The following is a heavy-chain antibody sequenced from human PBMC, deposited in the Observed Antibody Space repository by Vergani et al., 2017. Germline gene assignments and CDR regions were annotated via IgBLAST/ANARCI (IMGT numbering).Heavy chain of an antibody. CDR1: GYSFTSYW. CDR3: ARQRRQTVTTSAIYYMDV. Sequence: EVQLVQSGAEVKTPGESLKISCKGSGYSFTSYWIGWVRQMPGKGLEWMGIIYPGDSDTRYSPSFQGQVTISADKSISTAYLQWSSLKASDTAMYYCARQRRQTVTTSAIYYMDVWGKGTTVTVSS. V-gene: IGHV5-51*01. CDR2: IYPGDSDT. D-gene: IGHD4-17*01. J-gene: IGHJ6*03.